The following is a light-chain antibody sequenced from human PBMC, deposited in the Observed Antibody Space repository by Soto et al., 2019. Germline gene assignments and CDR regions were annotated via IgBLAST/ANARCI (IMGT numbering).Light chain of an antibody. CDR1: QSVSSK. J-gene: IGKJ4*01. CDR2: DAS. Sequence: ETVMTQSPATLSVSPGERVTLSCRASQSVSSKLAWYQQKPGQAPRLLIYDASTRATGIPGRYSGSGSGTEVTLTISSLQSEDSAVYYCQQYNDWPPGLTFGGGTKVEIK. V-gene: IGKV3-15*01. CDR3: QQYNDWPPGLT.